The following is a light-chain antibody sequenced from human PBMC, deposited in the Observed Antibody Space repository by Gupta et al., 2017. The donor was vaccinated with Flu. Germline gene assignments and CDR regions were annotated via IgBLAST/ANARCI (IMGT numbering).Light chain of an antibody. Sequence: SVLTHPPLVSGAPGQTVLIACTGTTANIGPNYDVQWYQHLPETAPKLLIYGNFHRPSGVPDRFSGSKSGISASLAITGLQAEDEADYYCQSCDSGLSAYVFGTGTKLTVL. CDR3: QSCDSGLSAYV. CDR1: TANIGPNYD. V-gene: IGLV1-40*01. CDR2: GNF. J-gene: IGLJ1*01.